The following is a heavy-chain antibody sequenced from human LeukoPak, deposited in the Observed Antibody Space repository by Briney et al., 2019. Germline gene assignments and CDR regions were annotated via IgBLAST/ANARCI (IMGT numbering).Heavy chain of an antibody. CDR3: ARDRDGDYGFDP. V-gene: IGHV5-51*01. Sequence: GESLKISCKGSGYSFSNYWIGWVRQMPGGKGLEWMGIIYPGDSDTRYSPSFQGQVTISVGKSISTAYLQWSSLKASDTAMYYCARDRDGDYGFDPWGQGTLVTVSS. CDR1: GYSFSNYW. J-gene: IGHJ5*02. D-gene: IGHD4-17*01. CDR2: IYPGDSDT.